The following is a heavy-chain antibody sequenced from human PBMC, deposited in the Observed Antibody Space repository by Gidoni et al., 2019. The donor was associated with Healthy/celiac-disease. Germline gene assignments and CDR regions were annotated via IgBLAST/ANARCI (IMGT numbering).Heavy chain of an antibody. V-gene: IGHV1-46*01. CDR2: INPSGGST. CDR3: ARGLGRSEMVYAAGDY. D-gene: IGHD2-8*01. Sequence: QVQLVQSGAEVKKPGASVKVSCKASGYTFTSYYMHWVRQAPGQGLEWMGIINPSGGSTSYAQKFQGRVTMTRDTSTSTVYMELSSLRSEDTAVYYCARGLGRSEMVYAAGDYWGQGTLVTVSS. CDR1: GYTFTSYY. J-gene: IGHJ4*02.